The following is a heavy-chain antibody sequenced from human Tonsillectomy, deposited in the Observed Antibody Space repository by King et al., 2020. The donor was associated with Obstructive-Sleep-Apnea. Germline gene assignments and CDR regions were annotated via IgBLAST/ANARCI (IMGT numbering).Heavy chain of an antibody. CDR2: ISYDGSNK. Sequence: VQLVESGGGVVQPGRSLRLSCAASGFTFSSYAMHWVRQAPGKGLEWVAVISYDGSNKYYADSVKGRFTISRDNSKNTLYLQMNRLRAEDTAVYYCGGDLPLDDYYDSRGYCDYWGQGTLVTVSS. J-gene: IGHJ4*02. V-gene: IGHV3-30*04. CDR1: GFTFSSYA. D-gene: IGHD3-22*01. CDR3: GGDLPLDDYYDSRGYCDY.